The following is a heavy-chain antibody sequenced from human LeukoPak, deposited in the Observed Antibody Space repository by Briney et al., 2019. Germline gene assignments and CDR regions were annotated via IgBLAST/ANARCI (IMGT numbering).Heavy chain of an antibody. V-gene: IGHV3-23*01. CDR3: ACGGSGSYYNRPPRLY. J-gene: IGHJ4*02. CDR2: ISGSGGST. CDR1: GFTFSSYA. Sequence: AGGSLRLSCAASGFTFSSYAMSWVRQAPGKGLEWVSAISGSGGSTYYADSVKGRFTISRDNSKNTLYLQMNSLRAEDTAVYYCACGGSGSYYNRPPRLYWGQGTLVTVSS. D-gene: IGHD3-10*01.